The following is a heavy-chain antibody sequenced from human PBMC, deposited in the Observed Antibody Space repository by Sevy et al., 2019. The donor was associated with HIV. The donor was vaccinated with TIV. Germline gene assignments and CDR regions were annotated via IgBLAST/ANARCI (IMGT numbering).Heavy chain of an antibody. Sequence: GSLRLSCAASGFTFSSYAMSWVRQAPGKGLEWVSAISGSGGSTYYADSVKGRFTISRDNSKNTLYLQMNSLRAEDTAVYYCAKDPTSDGGYCSSTSCYRGYWGQGTLVTVSS. CDR2: ISGSGGST. V-gene: IGHV3-23*01. CDR1: GFTFSSYA. D-gene: IGHD2-2*01. CDR3: AKDPTSDGGYCSSTSCYRGY. J-gene: IGHJ4*02.